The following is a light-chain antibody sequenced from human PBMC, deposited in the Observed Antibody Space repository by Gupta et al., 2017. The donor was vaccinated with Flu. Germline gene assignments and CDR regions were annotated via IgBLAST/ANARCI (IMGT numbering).Light chain of an antibody. CDR3: QQAKSLPYT. CDR2: ATS. V-gene: IGKV1D-12*01. Sequence: PSSVSASVGDRVTITWRASHYISGWVAWYQQRAGRAPTLLIYATSTLESGVPSRFSGSGSGTDFTLTISSLQPEDFATYYCQQAKSLPYTFGQGTKLEIK. J-gene: IGKJ2*01. CDR1: HYISGW.